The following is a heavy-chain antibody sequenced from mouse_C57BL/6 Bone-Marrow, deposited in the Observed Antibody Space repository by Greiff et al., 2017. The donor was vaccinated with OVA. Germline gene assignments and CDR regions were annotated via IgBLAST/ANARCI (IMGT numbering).Heavy chain of an antibody. V-gene: IGHV14-3*01. CDR3: ASVSSQYYYAMDY. D-gene: IGHD1-1*01. CDR1: GFTIKNYY. CDR2: IDPANGNT. Sequence: DVQLQESVAELVRPGASVKLSCTASGFTIKNYYMHWVKQRPEQGLEWIGRIDPANGNTKYAPKFQGKATLTADTSSNPAYLQLSSLTSEDTAIYDCASVSSQYYYAMDYWGQGTSVTVSS. J-gene: IGHJ4*01.